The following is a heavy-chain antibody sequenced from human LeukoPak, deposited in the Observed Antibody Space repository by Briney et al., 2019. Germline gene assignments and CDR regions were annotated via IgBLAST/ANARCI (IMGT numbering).Heavy chain of an antibody. CDR1: GGSISSGSYY. D-gene: IGHD2/OR15-2a*01. CDR3: ARGLRYPFTTDLDY. Sequence: PSETLSLTCTVSGGSISSGSYYWSWIRQPAGKGLEWIGRIYTSGSTNYNPSLKSRVIISVDTSKNQFSLKLSSVTAADTAVYYCARGLRYPFTTDLDYWGQGTLVTVSS. J-gene: IGHJ4*02. CDR2: IYTSGST. V-gene: IGHV4-61*02.